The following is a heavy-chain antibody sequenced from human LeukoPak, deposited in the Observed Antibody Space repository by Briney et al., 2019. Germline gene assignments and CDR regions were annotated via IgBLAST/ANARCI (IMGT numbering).Heavy chain of an antibody. D-gene: IGHD3-10*01. J-gene: IGHJ3*02. CDR1: GFTFSSYS. CDR2: ISSSSSYI. V-gene: IGHV3-21*01. CDR3: ARVLTMRLHDAFDI. Sequence: PGGSLRLSCAASGFTFSSYSMNWVRQAPGKGLEWVSSISSSSSYIYYADSVKGRFTISRDNAKNSLYLQMNSLRAEDTAVYYCARVLTMRLHDAFDIWGQGTMVTVSS.